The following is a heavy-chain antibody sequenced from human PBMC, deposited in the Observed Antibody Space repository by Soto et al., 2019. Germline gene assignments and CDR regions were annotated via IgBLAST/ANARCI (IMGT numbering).Heavy chain of an antibody. CDR2: IFYSGST. CDR1: GGSISSGDYY. J-gene: IGHJ4*02. CDR3: ARWLGYGPHFDY. Sequence: QVQLQESGPGLVKPSQTLSLTCTVSGGSISSGDYYWSWIRQPPGKGLEWIGYIFYSGSTYYNPSLKSRVTISVDTSKTQFYLKLGSVTAADTAVYYCARWLGYGPHFDYWGQGTLVTVSS. D-gene: IGHD5-12*01. V-gene: IGHV4-30-4*01.